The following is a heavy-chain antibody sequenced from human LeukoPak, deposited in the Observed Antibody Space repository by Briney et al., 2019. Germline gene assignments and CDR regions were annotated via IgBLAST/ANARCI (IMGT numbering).Heavy chain of an antibody. D-gene: IGHD6-25*01. CDR2: IIPILGIA. CDR1: GGTFSSYA. Sequence: SVKVSCKASGGTFSSYAISWVRQAPGQGLEWMGRIIPILGIANYAQKFQGRVTITADKSTSTAYMELSSLRSGDTAVYYCAISVDDSSGWTLGYWGQGTLVTVSS. CDR3: AISVDDSSGWTLGY. V-gene: IGHV1-69*04. J-gene: IGHJ4*02.